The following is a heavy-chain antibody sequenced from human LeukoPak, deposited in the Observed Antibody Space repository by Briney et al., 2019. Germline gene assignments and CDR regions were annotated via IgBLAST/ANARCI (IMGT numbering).Heavy chain of an antibody. D-gene: IGHD4-17*01. J-gene: IGHJ3*02. CDR1: GDSIDSYY. V-gene: IGHV4-59*01. CDR3: ARGLGYGEYLVPFDI. Sequence: SETLSLTCTVSGDSIDSYYWSWIRQPPGKGLEWIGYIYYSGSTNYNPSLKSRVTISVDTSKNQFSLKLSSVTAADTAVYYCARGLGYGEYLVPFDIWGQGTLVTVSS. CDR2: IYYSGST.